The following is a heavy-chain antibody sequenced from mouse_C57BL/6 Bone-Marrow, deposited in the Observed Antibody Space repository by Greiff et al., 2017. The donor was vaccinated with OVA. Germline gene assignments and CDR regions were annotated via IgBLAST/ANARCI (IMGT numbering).Heavy chain of an antibody. J-gene: IGHJ2*01. V-gene: IGHV1-64*01. D-gene: IGHD3-2*02. Sequence: VQLQQSGAELVKPGASVKLSCKASGYTFTSYWMHWVKQRPGQGLEWIGMIHPNSGSTNYNEKFKSKATLTVDKSSSTAYMQLSSLTSEDSAVYYCAREELRHYFDYWGQGTTLTVSS. CDR1: GYTFTSYW. CDR3: AREELRHYFDY. CDR2: IHPNSGST.